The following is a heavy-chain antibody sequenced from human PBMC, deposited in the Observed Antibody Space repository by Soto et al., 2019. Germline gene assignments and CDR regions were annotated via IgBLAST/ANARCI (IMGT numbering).Heavy chain of an antibody. J-gene: IGHJ3*02. Sequence: KAGGSLRLSCTASGFTFGDYAMSWFRQAPGKGLEWVGFIRSKAYGGTTEYAASVKGRFTISRDDSKSIAYLQMNSLKTEDTAVYYCTRDEPEQWLFTNAFDIWGQGTMVTVSS. V-gene: IGHV3-49*05. CDR2: IRSKAYGGTT. CDR1: GFTFGDYA. D-gene: IGHD6-19*01. CDR3: TRDEPEQWLFTNAFDI.